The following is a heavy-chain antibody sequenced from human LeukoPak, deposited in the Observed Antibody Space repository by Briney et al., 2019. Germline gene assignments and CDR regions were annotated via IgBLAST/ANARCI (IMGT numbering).Heavy chain of an antibody. CDR3: ARVPRKKNYDSSGYRTYYFDY. CDR2: IYYSGST. Sequence: PSETLSLTCTVSGGSISSSSYYWGWIRQPPGKGLEWIGYIYYSGSTNYNPSLKSRVTISVDTSKNQFSLKLSSVTAADTAVYYCARVPRKKNYDSSGYRTYYFDYWGQGTLVTVSS. CDR1: GGSISSSSYY. D-gene: IGHD3-22*01. J-gene: IGHJ4*02. V-gene: IGHV4-61*05.